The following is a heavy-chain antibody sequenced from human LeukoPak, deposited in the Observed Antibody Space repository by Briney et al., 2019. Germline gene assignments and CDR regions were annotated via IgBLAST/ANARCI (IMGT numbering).Heavy chain of an antibody. J-gene: IGHJ4*02. Sequence: GGSLRLSCLTSGFTFRDYGLGWVRQAPGMGREWVSFTRSRIYGGAPEYAASVRDRFSVSKDDSESIASMQMNTLKSEDTAVYYCARGQTVSGAKYYFDFWSPGTLVTVSS. D-gene: IGHD3-10*01. V-gene: IGHV3-49*04. CDR2: TRSRIYGGAP. CDR3: ARGQTVSGAKYYFDF. CDR1: GFTFRDYG.